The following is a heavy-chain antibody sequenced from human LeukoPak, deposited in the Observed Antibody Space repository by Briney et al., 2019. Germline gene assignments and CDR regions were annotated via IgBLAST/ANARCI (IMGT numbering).Heavy chain of an antibody. D-gene: IGHD3-10*01. Sequence: SETLSLTCTVSGCSISSYHWSWIRQPPGEGLEWIGYIFNSGATNYTPSLKSRVTISLDKSKNQFSLKLSSVTAADTAVYYCATYRSRGVDYWGQGTLVTVSS. CDR3: ATYRSRGVDY. J-gene: IGHJ4*02. CDR2: IFNSGAT. V-gene: IGHV4-59*01. CDR1: GCSISSYH.